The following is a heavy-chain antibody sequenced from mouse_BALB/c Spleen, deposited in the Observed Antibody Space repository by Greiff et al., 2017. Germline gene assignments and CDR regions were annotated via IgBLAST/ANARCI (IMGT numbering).Heavy chain of an antibody. V-gene: IGHV1-87*01. CDR1: GYTFTSYW. J-gene: IGHJ2*01. CDR2: IYPGDGDT. Sequence: QVQLKESGAELARPGASVKLSCKASGYTFTSYWMQWVKQRPGQGLEWIGAIYPGDGDTRYTQKFKGKATLTADKSSSTAYMQLSSLASEDSAVYYCASSYRYDDYAMDYWGQGTTLTVSS. D-gene: IGHD2-14*01. CDR3: ASSYRYDDYAMDY.